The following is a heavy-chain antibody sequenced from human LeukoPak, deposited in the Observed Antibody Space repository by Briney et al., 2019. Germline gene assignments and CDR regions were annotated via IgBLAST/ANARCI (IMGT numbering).Heavy chain of an antibody. J-gene: IGHJ4*02. CDR2: IHRSGST. V-gene: IGHV4-4*02. CDR3: AREIVGGFIPGAY. D-gene: IGHD3-10*01. CDR1: PDSTTSNF. Sequence: SETLSLTCTVSPDSTTSNFWSWVRQPPGKGLEWVGEIHRSGSTNYNPSLQSRVTISIDRSKNQNALALSSVSAADTAVYDCAREIVGGFIPGAYGGEETLVTVPS.